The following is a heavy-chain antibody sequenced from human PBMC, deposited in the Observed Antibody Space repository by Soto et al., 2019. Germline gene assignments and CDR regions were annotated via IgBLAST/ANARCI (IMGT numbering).Heavy chain of an antibody. D-gene: IGHD3-10*01. V-gene: IGHV5-51*01. CDR2: IYPGDSDS. J-gene: IGHJ6*02. CDR1: GYSFTTYW. CDR3: ARHGSSSTSNYYYYGMDV. Sequence: PGESLKISCNASGYSFTTYWIGWVRQMPGKGLEWMGIIYPGDSDSRYSPSFQGHVTISADKSISAAYLQWSSLKASDTAIYYCARHGSSSTSNYYYYGMDVWGLGTTVTVSS.